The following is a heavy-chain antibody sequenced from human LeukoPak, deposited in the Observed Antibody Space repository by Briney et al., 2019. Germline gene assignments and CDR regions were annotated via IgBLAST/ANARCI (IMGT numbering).Heavy chain of an antibody. J-gene: IGHJ4*01. Sequence: GASVKVSCKASGYTFTGYYLHWVRQAPGQGLEWMGWINPNSGGTDYAQKFQGRVTTTRDTSISTVYMELSRLRSDDTAVYYCAREGYCTGGTCFDNWGHGTLVTVSS. CDR1: GYTFTGYY. CDR3: AREGYCTGGTCFDN. D-gene: IGHD2-8*02. CDR2: INPNSGGT. V-gene: IGHV1-2*02.